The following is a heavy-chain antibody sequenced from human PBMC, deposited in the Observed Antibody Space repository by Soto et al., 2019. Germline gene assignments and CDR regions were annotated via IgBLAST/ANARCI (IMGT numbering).Heavy chain of an antibody. CDR3: ARSDVYYDYIWGSYRSPFYFDY. CDR2: IDWDDDK. J-gene: IGHJ4*02. V-gene: IGHV2-70*11. CDR1: GFSLSTSGMC. D-gene: IGHD3-16*02. Sequence: SGPTLVNPTQTLTLTCTFSGFSLSTSGMCVSWIRQPPGKALEWLARIDWDDDKYYSTSLKTRLTISKDTSKNQVVLTMTNMDPVDTATYYCARSDVYYDYIWGSYRSPFYFDYWGQGTLVTVSS.